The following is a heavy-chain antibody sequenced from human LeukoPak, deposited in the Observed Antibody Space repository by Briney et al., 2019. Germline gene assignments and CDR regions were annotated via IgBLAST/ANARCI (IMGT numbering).Heavy chain of an antibody. D-gene: IGHD1-1*01. CDR1: GFTFGDYA. V-gene: IGHV3-49*03. CDR2: IRSEAYGETA. J-gene: IGHJ4*02. Sequence: SGGSLGLSCTASGFTFGDYAMSWIRQAPGKGLEWVGFIRSEAYGETADYAASVKGRFTISRDDSKAIAYLQMNSLKTEDTAVYHCTRDRGAYNLYDYWGQGTLVTVSS. CDR3: TRDRGAYNLYDY.